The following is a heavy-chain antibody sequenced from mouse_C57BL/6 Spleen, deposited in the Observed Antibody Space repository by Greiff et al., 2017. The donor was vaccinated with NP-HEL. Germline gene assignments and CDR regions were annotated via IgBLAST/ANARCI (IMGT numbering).Heavy chain of an antibody. J-gene: IGHJ1*03. CDR3: ARSPYYDGYSFYWYFDV. V-gene: IGHV1-39*01. CDR1: GYSFTDYN. Sequence: VQLQQSGPELVKPGASVKISCKASGYSFTDYNMNWVKQSTGKSLEWIGVINPNYGTTSYNQKFKGKATLTVDHSSSPASKQLNSLTSEDTAVYYCARSPYYDGYSFYWYFDVWGTGTTVTVSS. CDR2: INPNYGTT. D-gene: IGHD2-3*01.